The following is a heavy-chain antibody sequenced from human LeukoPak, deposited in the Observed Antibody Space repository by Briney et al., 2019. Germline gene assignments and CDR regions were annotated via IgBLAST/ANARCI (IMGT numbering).Heavy chain of an antibody. J-gene: IGHJ4*02. CDR3: ARGPRPDFWSGYYFDY. D-gene: IGHD3-3*01. Sequence: PGGSLRLSCAASGFTFSSYSMNWVRQAPGKGLEWVSSISSSSSYIYYADSVKGRFTISRDNAKNSLYLQINSLRAEDTAVYYCARGPRPDFWSGYYFDYWGQGTLVTVSS. CDR2: ISSSSSYI. V-gene: IGHV3-21*01. CDR1: GFTFSSYS.